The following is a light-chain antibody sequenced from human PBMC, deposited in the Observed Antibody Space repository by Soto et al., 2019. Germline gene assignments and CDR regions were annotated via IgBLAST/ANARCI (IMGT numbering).Light chain of an antibody. J-gene: IGLJ2*01. V-gene: IGLV2-18*02. CDR3: SSYTTSSPLV. CDR1: SSDVGYYNR. Sequence: QSALTQPPSVSGSPGQSVTISCTGTSSDVGYYNRVSWYQQPPGTAPKLMVFEVSNRPSGVPDRFSASKSGNTASLTISGLQAEDEADYYCSSYTTSSPLVFGGGTKLTVL. CDR2: EVS.